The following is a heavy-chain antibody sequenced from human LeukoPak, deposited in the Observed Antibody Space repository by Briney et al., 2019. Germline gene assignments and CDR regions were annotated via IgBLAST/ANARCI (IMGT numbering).Heavy chain of an antibody. CDR3: ARTADYGDYRDAFDI. J-gene: IGHJ3*02. CDR2: ISSSSSYI. D-gene: IGHD4-17*01. Sequence: KPGGSLRLSCAASGFTFSSYSVNWVRQAPGKGLEWVSSISSSSSYIYYADSVKGRFTISRDNAENSLYLQMNSLRAEDTAVYYCARTADYGDYRDAFDIWGQGTMVTVSS. V-gene: IGHV3-21*01. CDR1: GFTFSSYS.